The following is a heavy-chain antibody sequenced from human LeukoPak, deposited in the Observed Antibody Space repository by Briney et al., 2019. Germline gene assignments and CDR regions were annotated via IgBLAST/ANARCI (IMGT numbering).Heavy chain of an antibody. V-gene: IGHV6-1*01. Sequence: QTLSLTCAISGDSVSSDSSTWTWIRQSPSGGLEWLGRTYYRSKWYNPYAVSVRSRITINPDTSKNQFSLQLNSVAPEDTAVYYCTREGSYGRIDYWRQGTLVTVSS. J-gene: IGHJ4*02. CDR1: GDSVSSDSST. CDR3: TREGSYGRIDY. D-gene: IGHD3-16*01. CDR2: TYYRSKWYN.